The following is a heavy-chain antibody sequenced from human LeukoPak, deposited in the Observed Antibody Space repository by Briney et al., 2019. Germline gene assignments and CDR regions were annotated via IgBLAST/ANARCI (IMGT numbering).Heavy chain of an antibody. CDR1: GFIFSSYA. V-gene: IGHV3-23*01. D-gene: IGHD6-19*01. CDR3: ARALRAVAFDY. J-gene: IGHJ4*02. CDR2: ISGSGGST. Sequence: GGSLRLSCAASGFIFSSYAVSWVRQAPGKGLEWVSGISGSGGSTYYADSVKGRFTISRDNSKNTLYLQMNSLRAEDTAVYYCARALRAVAFDYWSQGTLVTVSS.